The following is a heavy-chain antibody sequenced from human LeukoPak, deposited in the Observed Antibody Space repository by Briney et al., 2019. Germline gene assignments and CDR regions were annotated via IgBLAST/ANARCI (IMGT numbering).Heavy chain of an antibody. CDR1: GSTFSSYA. Sequence: GGSLRLSRAASGSTFSSYAMSWVRQAPGKGLEWVSAISGSGGSTYYADSVKGRFTISRDNSKNTLYLQMNSLRAEDTAVYYCAKEVGLMVRGVIRYDYWGQGTLVTVSS. D-gene: IGHD3-10*01. J-gene: IGHJ4*02. CDR2: ISGSGGST. CDR3: AKEVGLMVRGVIRYDY. V-gene: IGHV3-23*01.